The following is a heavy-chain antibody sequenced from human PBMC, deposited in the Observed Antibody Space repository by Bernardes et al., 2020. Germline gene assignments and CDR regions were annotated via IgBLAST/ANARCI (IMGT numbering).Heavy chain of an antibody. J-gene: IGHJ5*02. D-gene: IGHD2-15*01. V-gene: IGHV4-34*01. CDR1: GGSFSGYY. CDR3: ARALGYCSGCSCYSSWFDP. Sequence: SETLSLTCAVYGGSFSGYYWSWIRQPPGKGLEWIGEINHSGSTNYNPSLKSRVTISVDTSKNQFSLKLSSVTAADTAVYYCARALGYCSGCSCYSSWFDPWGQGTLFTVYS. CDR2: INHSGST.